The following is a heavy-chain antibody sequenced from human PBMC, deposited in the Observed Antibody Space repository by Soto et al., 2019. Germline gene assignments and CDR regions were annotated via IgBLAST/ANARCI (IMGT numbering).Heavy chain of an antibody. CDR2: ISGSGHNT. CDR3: GGGPDYRNNYYYGMDV. Sequence: PGGSLRLSCTASGFIFDSYAMSWVRQAPGKGLECISTISGSGHNTYYADSVKGRFTIYRDSSKDTVYLQMNNLRADDTAVYFCGGGPDYRNNYYYGMDVWGQGTTVTVSS. V-gene: IGHV3-23*01. D-gene: IGHD3-10*01. CDR1: GFIFDSYA. J-gene: IGHJ6*02.